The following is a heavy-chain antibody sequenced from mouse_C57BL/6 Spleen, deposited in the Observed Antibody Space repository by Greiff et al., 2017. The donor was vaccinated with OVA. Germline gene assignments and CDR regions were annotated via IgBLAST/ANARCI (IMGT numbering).Heavy chain of an antibody. V-gene: IGHV10-1*01. CDR2: IRSKSNNYAT. J-gene: IGHJ1*03. CDR1: GFSFNTYA. Sequence: EVQLVESGGGLVQPKGSLKLSCAASGFSFNTYAMNWVRQAPGKGLEWVARIRSKSNNYATYYADSVKDRFTISRDDSESMLYLQMNNLKTEDTAMYYCVRHNSGYFDVWGTGTTVTVSS. CDR3: VRHNSGYFDV.